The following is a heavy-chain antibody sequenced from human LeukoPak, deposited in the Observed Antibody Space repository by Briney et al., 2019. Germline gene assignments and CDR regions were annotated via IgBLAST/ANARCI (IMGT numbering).Heavy chain of an antibody. J-gene: IGHJ4*02. V-gene: IGHV1-2*02. CDR2: INPNSGGT. CDR1: GYTFTGYY. CDR3: ARSCSSTSCYGY. Sequence: ASVKVSCKASGYTFTGYYMHWVRQAPGQGLEWMGWINPNSGGTNYAQKLQGRVTMTTDTSTSTAYMELRSLRSDDTAVYYCARSCSSTSCYGYWGQGTLVTVSS. D-gene: IGHD2-2*01.